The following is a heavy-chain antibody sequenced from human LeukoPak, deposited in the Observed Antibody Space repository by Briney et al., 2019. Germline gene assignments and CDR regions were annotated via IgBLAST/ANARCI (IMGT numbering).Heavy chain of an antibody. CDR1: GVSTSGHY. D-gene: IGHD6-19*01. V-gene: IGHV4-59*08. J-gene: IGHJ4*02. CDR2: ISHSGDT. Sequence: SETLSLTCSVSGVSTSGHYWSWIRLPPWKGLEWIGYISHSGDTRYSPSLKSRVTISLDTSKNQFSLTLNSVTAADTAVYYCARQPISGWDFDYWGQGTLVTVSS. CDR3: ARQPISGWDFDY.